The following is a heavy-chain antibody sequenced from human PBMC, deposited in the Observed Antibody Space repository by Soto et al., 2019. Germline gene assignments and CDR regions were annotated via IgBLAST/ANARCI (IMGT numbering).Heavy chain of an antibody. J-gene: IGHJ4*02. CDR2: IKSKTDGGTT. D-gene: IGHD2-15*01. CDR1: GFTFSNAW. CDR3: TTDQGGPLLPPIDY. Sequence: EVQLVESGGGLVQPGGSLRLSCAASGFTFSNAWMSWVRQAPGKGLEWVGRIKSKTDGGTTDYAAPVKGRFTISRDDSKNTLYLQMNSLKTEDTAVYYCTTDQGGPLLPPIDYWGQGTLVTVSS. V-gene: IGHV3-15*01.